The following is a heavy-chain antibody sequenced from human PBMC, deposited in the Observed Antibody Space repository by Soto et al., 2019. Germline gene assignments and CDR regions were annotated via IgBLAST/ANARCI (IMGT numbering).Heavy chain of an antibody. CDR2: IYYSGST. CDR3: ARASWFGGALDV. Sequence: QVQLQESGPGLVKPSQTLSLTCTVSGGSISSGRYYWSWIRQHPGKGLEWIGYIYYSGSTFYNPSLKSRVTISVDTSKNQFSLKLNSMTAADTAVYYCARASWFGGALDVWGHGTTVSVS. J-gene: IGHJ6*02. V-gene: IGHV4-31*03. D-gene: IGHD3-10*01. CDR1: GGSISSGRYY.